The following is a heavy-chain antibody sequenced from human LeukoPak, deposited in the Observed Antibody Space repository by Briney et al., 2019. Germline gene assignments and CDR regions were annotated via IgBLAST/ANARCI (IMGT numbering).Heavy chain of an antibody. J-gene: IGHJ4*02. D-gene: IGHD6-19*01. V-gene: IGHV3-48*03. CDR3: TSLTVASNFDR. Sequence: PGGSLRLSCAASGFTFSSSGFTFSDYEMYWVRQAPGKGLEWVSYISSSGGTTYYADSGKGRFTISRDNAKNSLYLHMNSLRAEVTAVYYGTSLTVASNFDRWGRGILVSVSS. CDR2: ISSSGGTT. CDR1: GFTFSSSGFTFSDYE.